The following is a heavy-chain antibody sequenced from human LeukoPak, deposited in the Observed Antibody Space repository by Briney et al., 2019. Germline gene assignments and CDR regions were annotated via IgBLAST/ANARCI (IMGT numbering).Heavy chain of an antibody. CDR1: GFFRRASGVG. J-gene: IGHJ4*02. D-gene: IGHD4-17*01. Sequence: PTLASPTHALTLAYYSSGFFRRASGVGVGWVRQPPGKALEWLALIYWDDDKRYSPSLKSRLTITKDTSKNQVVLTMTNMDPVDTATYYCARANYGIDSWGQGTLVTVSS. CDR3: ARANYGIDS. V-gene: IGHV2-5*02. CDR2: IYWDDDK.